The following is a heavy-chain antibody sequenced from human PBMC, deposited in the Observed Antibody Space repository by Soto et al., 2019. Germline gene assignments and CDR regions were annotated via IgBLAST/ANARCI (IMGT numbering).Heavy chain of an antibody. J-gene: IGHJ5*02. V-gene: IGHV4-59*08. CDR3: ARAKAPLYSSSWYWFDP. CDR1: GGSISSYY. Sequence: PSETLSLTCTVSGGSISSYYWSWIRQPPGKGPEWIGYIYYSGSTNYNPSLKSRVTISVDTSKNQFSLKLSSVTAADTAVYYCARAKAPLYSSSWYWFDPWGQGTLVTVS. CDR2: IYYSGST. D-gene: IGHD6-13*01.